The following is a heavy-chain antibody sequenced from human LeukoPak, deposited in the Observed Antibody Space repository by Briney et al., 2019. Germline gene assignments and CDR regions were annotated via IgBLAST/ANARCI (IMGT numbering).Heavy chain of an antibody. V-gene: IGHV4-59*01. J-gene: IGHJ5*02. CDR1: GGSISSYY. Sequence: SETLSLTCTVSGGSISSYYWSWIRQPPGKGLEWIGYIYYSGSTNYNPSLKSRVTISVDTSKNQFSLKLSSVTAADTAVYYCARDVPFDPWGQETLVTVSS. CDR2: IYYSGST. D-gene: IGHD2-2*01. CDR3: ARDVPFDP.